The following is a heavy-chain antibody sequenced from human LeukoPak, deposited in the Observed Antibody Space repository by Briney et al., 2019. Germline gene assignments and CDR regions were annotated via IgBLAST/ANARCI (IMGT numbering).Heavy chain of an antibody. J-gene: IGHJ4*02. D-gene: IGHD3-10*01. CDR3: ARAAGRITMVRGVTSPFDY. CDR2: INPNSGGT. CDR1: GYTFTGYY. Sequence: ASVEVSCKASGYTFTGYYMHWVRQAPGQGLEWMGWINPNSGGTNYAQKFQGRVTMTRDTSISTAYMELSRLRSDDTAVYYCARAAGRITMVRGVTSPFDYWGQGTLVTVSS. V-gene: IGHV1-2*02.